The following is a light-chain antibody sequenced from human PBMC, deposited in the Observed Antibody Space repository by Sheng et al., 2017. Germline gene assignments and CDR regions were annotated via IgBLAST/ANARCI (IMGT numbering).Light chain of an antibody. CDR3: QQYGSSFPVI. Sequence: EFVLTQSPGTLSLSPGERATLSCRASQSISGSYLAWYQQKPGQAPRLLIFGASTRPTGIPDRFSGSGSGTDFTLTISRMEPEDFAVYYCQQYGSSFPVIFGGGTRVDMK. CDR2: GAS. V-gene: IGKV3-20*01. J-gene: IGKJ4*01. CDR1: QSISGSY.